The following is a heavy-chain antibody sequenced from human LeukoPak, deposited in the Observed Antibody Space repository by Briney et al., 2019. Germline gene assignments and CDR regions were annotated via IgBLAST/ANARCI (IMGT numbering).Heavy chain of an antibody. Sequence: PGGSLRLSCAASGFTFSNAWMSWVRQAPGKGLEWVGRIKSKTDGGTTDYAAPVKGRFTISRDNSKNTLYLQMNSLRAEDTAVYYCAKDSSYSGSYSVYWGQGTLVTVSS. V-gene: IGHV3-15*01. CDR2: IKSKTDGGTT. CDR1: GFTFSNAW. D-gene: IGHD1-26*01. CDR3: AKDSSYSGSYSVY. J-gene: IGHJ4*02.